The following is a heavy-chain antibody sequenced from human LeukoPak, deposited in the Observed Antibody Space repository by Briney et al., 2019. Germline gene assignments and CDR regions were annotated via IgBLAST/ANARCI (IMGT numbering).Heavy chain of an antibody. CDR2: IWYDGSNK. Sequence: GGSLRLSCAASGFTFSSYGMHWVRQAPGKGLEWVAAIWYDGSNKYYADSVKGRFTISRDNSKNTLYLQMNSLRAEDTAVYYCAKYYYDSSGIDYWGQGTLVTVSS. CDR1: GFTFSSYG. CDR3: AKYYYDSSGIDY. J-gene: IGHJ4*02. D-gene: IGHD3-22*01. V-gene: IGHV3-33*06.